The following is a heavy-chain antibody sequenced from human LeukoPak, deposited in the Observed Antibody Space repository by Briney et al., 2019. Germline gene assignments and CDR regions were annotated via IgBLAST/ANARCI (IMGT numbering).Heavy chain of an antibody. CDR2: ISSSSSYI. CDR3: ARAHADYFPPGY. Sequence: GGSLRLSCAASGFTFSSYSMYWVRQAPGKGLEWVSSISSSSSYIYYADSVKGRFTISRDNAKNSLYLQMNSLRAEDTAVYYCARAHADYFPPGYWGQGTLVTVSS. J-gene: IGHJ4*02. D-gene: IGHD4-17*01. V-gene: IGHV3-21*01. CDR1: GFTFSSYS.